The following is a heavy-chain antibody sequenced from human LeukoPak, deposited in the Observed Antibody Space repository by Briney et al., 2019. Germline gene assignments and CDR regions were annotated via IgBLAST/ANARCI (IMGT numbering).Heavy chain of an antibody. J-gene: IGHJ4*02. Sequence: SETPSLTCTVSGDSISSSSYYWGWIRQPPGKGQESIGSIYYSGSTYYNPSLKSRVTISVDTSKNQFSLKLSSVTAADTAVYYCARHIYVWGSYPDYWGQGTLVTVSS. V-gene: IGHV4-39*01. CDR1: GDSISSSSYY. CDR3: ARHIYVWGSYPDY. CDR2: IYYSGST. D-gene: IGHD3-16*02.